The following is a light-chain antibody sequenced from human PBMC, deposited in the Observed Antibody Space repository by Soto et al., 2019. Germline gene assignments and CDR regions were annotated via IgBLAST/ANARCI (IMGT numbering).Light chain of an antibody. Sequence: DIQMTQSPSALSASVGDRVTITCRASQSITNYLNWYQHKPGQAPNLLIYAASTLQAGVPSRFRGSGSGTDFTLTISSLQPQAFATYYCQQSNSSPRTFGGGTKVAIK. V-gene: IGKV1-39*01. CDR3: QQSNSSPRT. CDR2: AAS. CDR1: QSITNY. J-gene: IGKJ4*01.